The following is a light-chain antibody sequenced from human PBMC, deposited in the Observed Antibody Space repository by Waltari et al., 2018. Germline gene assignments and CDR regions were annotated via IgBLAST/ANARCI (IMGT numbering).Light chain of an antibody. CDR3: QQYNNWPLT. J-gene: IGKJ4*01. Sequence: EKVMTQSPATLSVSPGERATLSCRASQSVNSNLAWYQQKPGQGPRLLIYGASTRATGIPARFSGSGSGTEFTLTISSLQSEDFAVYYCQQYNNWPLTFGGGTKVDIK. V-gene: IGKV3-15*01. CDR1: QSVNSN. CDR2: GAS.